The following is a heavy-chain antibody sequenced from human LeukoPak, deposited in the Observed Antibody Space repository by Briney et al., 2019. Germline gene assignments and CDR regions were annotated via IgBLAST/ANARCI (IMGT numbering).Heavy chain of an antibody. D-gene: IGHD3-10*01. CDR1: GYNFTTYW. CDR3: ARSKLKYYYGSGSRIYYYYNYMDV. J-gene: IGHJ6*03. Sequence: GESLKISCKGSGYNFTTYWIGWVRQLPGKGLEWMGIIYPGDSDTSYSPPFQGQVTISADKSISTAYLQWSSLQALDPAMYYCARSKLKYYYGSGSRIYYYYNYMDVWGKGTTVTISS. CDR2: IYPGDSDT. V-gene: IGHV5-51*01.